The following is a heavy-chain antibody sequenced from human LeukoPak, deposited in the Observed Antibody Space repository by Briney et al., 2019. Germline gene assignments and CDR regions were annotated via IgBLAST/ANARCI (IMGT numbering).Heavy chain of an antibody. V-gene: IGHV3-21*01. CDR1: GFTFSSYS. CDR2: ISSSSSYI. J-gene: IGHJ4*02. CDR3: ARGLYDSSGYYYLFDY. D-gene: IGHD3-22*01. Sequence: PGGSLRLSCAASGFTFSSYSMNWVRQAPGKGLEWVSSISSSSSYIYYAGSVKGRFTISRDNAKNSLYLQMNSLRAEDTAVYYCARGLYDSSGYYYLFDYWGQGTLVTVSS.